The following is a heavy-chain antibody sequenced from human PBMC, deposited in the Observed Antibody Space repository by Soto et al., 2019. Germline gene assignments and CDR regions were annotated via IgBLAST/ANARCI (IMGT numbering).Heavy chain of an antibody. CDR3: ARTYYDFWRGYGQYGMDV. J-gene: IGHJ6*02. CDR2: INPNSGGT. D-gene: IGHD3-3*01. V-gene: IGHV1-2*04. Sequence: GASVKVSCKASGYTFTGYYMHWVRQAPGQGLEWMGWINPNSGGTNYAQKFQGWVTMTRDTSISTAYMELSRLRSDDTAVYYCARTYYDFWRGYGQYGMDVWGQGTTVTVSS. CDR1: GYTFTGYY.